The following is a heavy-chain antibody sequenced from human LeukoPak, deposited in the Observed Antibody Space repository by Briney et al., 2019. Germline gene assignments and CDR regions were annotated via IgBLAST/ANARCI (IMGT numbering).Heavy chain of an antibody. CDR3: ARAVRYRSGPLTDLLPYDFDY. V-gene: IGHV1-3*03. CDR2: INTGNGNT. J-gene: IGHJ4*02. Sequence: ASVKVSCKASGYTFTCYVMHWVRQAPGQRLEWKGWINTGNGNTKYSQEFQGRVTITRDTSANTAYMELSSLRSEDMAVYYCARAVRYRSGPLTDLLPYDFDYWGQGTLFTVSS. CDR1: GYTFTCYV. D-gene: IGHD6-19*01.